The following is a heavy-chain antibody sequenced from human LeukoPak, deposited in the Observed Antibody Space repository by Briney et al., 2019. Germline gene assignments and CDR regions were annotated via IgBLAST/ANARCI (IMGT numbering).Heavy chain of an antibody. CDR3: VTDGDWNMYYGMDV. D-gene: IGHD1-1*01. Sequence: GGSLRLSCAASGFTFSNAWMGWVRQAPGKRPEWVGRIKSKSDGGTTDYAASVKGRFTISRDDSKDTLYLQMNRLQSEDTGVYYCVTDGDWNMYYGMDVWGQGTTVTVSS. CDR2: IKSKSDGGTT. CDR1: GFTFSNAW. V-gene: IGHV3-15*01. J-gene: IGHJ6*02.